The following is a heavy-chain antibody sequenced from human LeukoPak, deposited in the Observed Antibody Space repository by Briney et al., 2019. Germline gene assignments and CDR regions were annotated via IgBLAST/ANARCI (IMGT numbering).Heavy chain of an antibody. CDR3: AMMTVAGSLFDY. J-gene: IGHJ4*02. D-gene: IGHD2-21*02. CDR2: INWNGGST. Sequence: GGSLRLSCAASGFTFDDYRMSWVRQAPGKGLEWVSGINWNGGSTGYADSVKGRFTISRDNAKNSLYLQMNSLRAEDTALYYCAMMTVAGSLFDYWGEGTLVTVSS. V-gene: IGHV3-20*04. CDR1: GFTFDDYR.